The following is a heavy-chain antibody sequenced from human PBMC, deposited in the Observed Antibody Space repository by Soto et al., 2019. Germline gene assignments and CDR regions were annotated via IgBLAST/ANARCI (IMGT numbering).Heavy chain of an antibody. Sequence: GGSLTLSCAASGFTFSSYSMNWVRQAPGKGLEWVSSISSSSSYIYYADSVKGRFTISRDNAKNSLYLQMNSLRAENTAVYYYARVVTIFGVATYYYYYGMDVWGQGTTVTVSS. CDR2: ISSSSSYI. CDR1: GFTFSSYS. D-gene: IGHD3-3*01. J-gene: IGHJ6*02. V-gene: IGHV3-21*01. CDR3: ARVVTIFGVATYYYYYGMDV.